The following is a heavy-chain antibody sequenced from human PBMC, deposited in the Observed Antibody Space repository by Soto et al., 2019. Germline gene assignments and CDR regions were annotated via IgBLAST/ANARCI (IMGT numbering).Heavy chain of an antibody. CDR3: AKDGTTGGQHYYGMDV. Sequence: GGSLRLSCEASLFTFSYYVMNWVRQGPGKGLEWVSTIGRGDDKYYADCVKGRFTISRDTSKNTLFLQMNSLRAEDTALYFCAKDGTTGGQHYYGMDVCGHATTVTVSS. CDR2: IGRGDDK. D-gene: IGHD2-15*01. CDR1: LFTFSYYV. V-gene: IGHV3-23*01. J-gene: IGHJ6*02.